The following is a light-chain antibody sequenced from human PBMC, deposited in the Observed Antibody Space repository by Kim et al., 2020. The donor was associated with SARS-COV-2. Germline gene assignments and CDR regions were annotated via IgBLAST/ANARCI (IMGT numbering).Light chain of an antibody. CDR3: QAWDRSTSV. CDR1: KLGDKY. V-gene: IGLV3-1*01. J-gene: IGLJ3*02. Sequence: SYELTQPPSVSVSPGQTASITCSGSKLGDKYAYWYQKKPGQSPVLVIYQHTKRPSGISQRFSGSSSGNTATLTISRAQTMDEAYYYCQAWDRSTSVFGG. CDR2: QHT.